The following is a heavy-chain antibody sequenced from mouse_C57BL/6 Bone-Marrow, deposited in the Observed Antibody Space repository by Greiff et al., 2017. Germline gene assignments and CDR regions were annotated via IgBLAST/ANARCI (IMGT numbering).Heavy chain of an antibody. CDR2: ISSGSSTI. CDR3: ASFDG. Sequence: EVQLVESGGGLVKPGGSLKLSCAASGFTFSDYGMHWVRQAPEKGLEWVAYISSGSSTIYYADTVKGRFTISRDNAKNTLFLQITSLRSEDTAMYYCASFDGWGTGTTVTVSS. CDR1: GFTFSDYG. J-gene: IGHJ1*03. V-gene: IGHV5-17*01.